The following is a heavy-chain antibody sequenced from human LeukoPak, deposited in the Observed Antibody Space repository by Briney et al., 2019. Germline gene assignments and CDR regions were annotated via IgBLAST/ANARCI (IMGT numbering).Heavy chain of an antibody. Sequence: ASVKVSCKASGHTLTVHYIHWVRQGPGQGLEWLGWITLHSGDTHYAQKYQGRLTMTSDTSISTGYMELSRLQFDDTAVYYCAREGQLGLDNWGQGTLVTVSP. CDR1: GHTLTVHY. V-gene: IGHV1-2*02. CDR2: ITLHSGDT. CDR3: AREGQLGLDN. J-gene: IGHJ1*01. D-gene: IGHD1-1*01.